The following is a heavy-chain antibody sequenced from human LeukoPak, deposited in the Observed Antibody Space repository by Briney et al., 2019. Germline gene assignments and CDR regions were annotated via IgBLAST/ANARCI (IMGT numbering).Heavy chain of an antibody. D-gene: IGHD2-15*01. CDR1: GYTFTSYG. J-gene: IGHJ5*02. V-gene: IGHV1-18*01. CDR3: ARESPEYCSGGSCQAFDP. Sequence: ASVKVSCKASGYTFTSYGISWVRQAPGQGLEWMGWISAYNGNTNYAQKLQGRVTMTTDTSTSTAYMELRSQRSDDTAVYYCARESPEYCSGGSCQAFDPWGQGTLVTVSS. CDR2: ISAYNGNT.